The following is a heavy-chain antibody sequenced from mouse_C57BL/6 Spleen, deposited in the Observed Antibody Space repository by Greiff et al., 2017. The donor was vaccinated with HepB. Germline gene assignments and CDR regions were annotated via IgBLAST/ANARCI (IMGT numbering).Heavy chain of an antibody. V-gene: IGHV14-4*01. Sequence: EVQVVESGAELVRPGASVKLSCTASGFNIKDDYMHWVKQRPEQGLEWIGWIDPENGDTEYASKFQGKATITADTSSNTAYLQLSSLTSEDTAVYYCTTAATLNAMDYWGQGTSVTVSS. CDR1: GFNIKDDY. J-gene: IGHJ4*01. CDR3: TTAATLNAMDY. CDR2: IDPENGDT. D-gene: IGHD1-1*01.